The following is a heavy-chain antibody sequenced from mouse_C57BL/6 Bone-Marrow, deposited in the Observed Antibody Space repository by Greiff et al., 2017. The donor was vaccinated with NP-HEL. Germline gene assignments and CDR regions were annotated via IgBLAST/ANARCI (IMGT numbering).Heavy chain of an antibody. CDR1: GYTFTDYY. J-gene: IGHJ4*01. Sequence: EVQLQQSGPELVKPGASVKISCKASGYTFTDYYMNWVKQSHGKSLEWIGDINPNNGGTSYNQKFKGKATLTVDKSSSTAYMELRSLTSDDSAVYYCARALLLWGQGTSVTVSS. CDR2: INPNNGGT. D-gene: IGHD1-1*01. V-gene: IGHV1-26*01. CDR3: ARALLL.